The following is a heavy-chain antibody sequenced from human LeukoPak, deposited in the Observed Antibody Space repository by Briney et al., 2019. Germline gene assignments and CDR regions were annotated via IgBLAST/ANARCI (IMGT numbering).Heavy chain of an antibody. V-gene: IGHV3-20*04. CDR2: INWNSGST. D-gene: IGHD3-10*01. J-gene: IGHJ4*02. Sequence: GGSRRLSCAASGFTFDDYGMSWVRQAPGKGLEGVSGINWNSGSTGYADSVKGRFTISRDNAKNSLYLQMNSLRAEDTALYYCARDKDGSGSYYMSGFDYWGQGTLVTVSS. CDR3: ARDKDGSGSYYMSGFDY. CDR1: GFTFDDYG.